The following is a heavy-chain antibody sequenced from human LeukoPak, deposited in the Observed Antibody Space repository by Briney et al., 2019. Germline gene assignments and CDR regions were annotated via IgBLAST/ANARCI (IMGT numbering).Heavy chain of an antibody. D-gene: IGHD3/OR15-3a*01. J-gene: IGHJ4*02. CDR3: ARLFFDWLGSYYFDY. V-gene: IGHV4-34*01. CDR1: GGSFSGYY. CDR2: INHSGST. Sequence: PSETLSLTCAVYGGSFSGYYWSWIRQPPGKGLEWIGEINHSGSTNYNPSLKSRVTISVDTSKNQFSLKLSSVTAADTAVYYCARLFFDWLGSYYFDYWGQGTLVTVSS.